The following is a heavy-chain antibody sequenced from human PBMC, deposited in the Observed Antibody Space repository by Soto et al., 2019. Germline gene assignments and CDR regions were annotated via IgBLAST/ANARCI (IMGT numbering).Heavy chain of an antibody. V-gene: IGHV4-34*01. D-gene: IGHD6-13*01. CDR3: ARGRAQQLVRAGDRYYYGMDV. CDR1: SGSFSAFY. Sequence: NPSETLSLTCTVYSGSFSAFYWGWIRQPPGKGLEWIGEIIHSGSTNYNPSLKSRVTISVDTSNNQFSLKLSSVTAADTAVYYCARGRAQQLVRAGDRYYYGMDVWGQGTTVTVSS. J-gene: IGHJ6*02. CDR2: IIHSGST.